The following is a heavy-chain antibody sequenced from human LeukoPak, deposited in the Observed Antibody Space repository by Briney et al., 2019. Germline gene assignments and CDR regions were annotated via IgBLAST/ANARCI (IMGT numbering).Heavy chain of an antibody. V-gene: IGHV3-23*01. D-gene: IGHD2-2*01. Sequence: GGSLRLSCAASGFTFSSYAMHWVRQTPGKGLEWVSVISGGGDSTDYADSMKGRFTISRDNSKNTLYLQMNSLRAEDTALYYCAKLGCTGTFCYANYWGQGTLVTVSS. CDR1: GFTFSSYA. CDR3: AKLGCTGTFCYANY. J-gene: IGHJ4*02. CDR2: ISGGGDST.